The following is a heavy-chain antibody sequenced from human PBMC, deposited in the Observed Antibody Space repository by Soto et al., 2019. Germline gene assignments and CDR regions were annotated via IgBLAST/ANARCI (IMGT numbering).Heavy chain of an antibody. CDR3: ARDGSIAVAGAGRHFDY. J-gene: IGHJ4*02. CDR2: IIPILGIA. Sequence: QVQLVQSGAEVKKPGSSVKVSCKASGGTFSSYTISWVRQAPGQGLEWMGRIIPILGIANYAQKFQGRVTITADKSTSTAYMELSSLRSEDTAVYYCARDGSIAVAGAGRHFDYWGQGTLVTVSS. V-gene: IGHV1-69*08. CDR1: GGTFSSYT. D-gene: IGHD6-19*01.